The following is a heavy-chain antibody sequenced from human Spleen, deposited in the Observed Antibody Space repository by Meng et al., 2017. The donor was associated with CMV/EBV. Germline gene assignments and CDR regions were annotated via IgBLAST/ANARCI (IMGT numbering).Heavy chain of an antibody. V-gene: IGHV3-73*01. Sequence: SCMHWVRQASGKGLEWVGRIRSEANSYATTYAASVKGRFTISRDDLKNMTYLEMNSLKTEDTAVYYCTRHLGYCGGDCFSARNWFDPWGQGALVTVSS. J-gene: IGHJ5*02. CDR1: SC. CDR2: IRSEANSYAT. CDR3: TRHLGYCGGDCFSARNWFDP. D-gene: IGHD2-21*01.